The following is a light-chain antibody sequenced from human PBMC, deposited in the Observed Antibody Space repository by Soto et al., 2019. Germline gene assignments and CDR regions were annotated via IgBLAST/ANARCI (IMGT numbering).Light chain of an antibody. CDR1: QSVLYSSNNTNY. Sequence: DIVMTQSPDSLAVSLGERATINCKSSQSVLYSSNNTNYLAWYQKRPGQPPKLLIYWASTRESGVPDRFSGSGSGTDFTLTITSLQAEDVAVYYCQQYESTPPTFGQGTKLEIK. CDR2: WAS. CDR3: QQYESTPPT. J-gene: IGKJ2*01. V-gene: IGKV4-1*01.